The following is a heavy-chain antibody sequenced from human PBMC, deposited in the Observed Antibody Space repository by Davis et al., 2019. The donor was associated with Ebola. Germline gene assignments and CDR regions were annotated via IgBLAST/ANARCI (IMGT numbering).Heavy chain of an antibody. D-gene: IGHD3-10*01. CDR3: ATNVGLKPMVQVLLAFYYYGMDV. J-gene: IGHJ6*02. CDR1: GGSFSNYA. CDR2: ISAYNGNT. Sequence: ASVKVSCKASGGSFSNYAINWVRQAPGQGLEWMGWISAYNGNTNYAQKLQGRVTMTTDTSTSTAYMELSSLRSEDTAVYYCATNVGLKPMVQVLLAFYYYGMDVWGQGTTVTVSS. V-gene: IGHV1-18*01.